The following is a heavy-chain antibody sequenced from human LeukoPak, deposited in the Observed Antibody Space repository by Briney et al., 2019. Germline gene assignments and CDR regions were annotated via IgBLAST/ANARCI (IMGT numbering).Heavy chain of an antibody. CDR3: ALQAAGTGS. V-gene: IGHV1-69*06. CDR1: GGTFSSYA. CDR2: IIPIFGTG. D-gene: IGHD6-13*01. Sequence: GASVKVSCKASGGTFSSYAISWVRQAPGQGLEWMGGIIPIFGTGNYAQKFQGRVTITADKSTSTAYMELSSLRSEDTAVYYCALQAAGTGSWGQGTLVTVSS. J-gene: IGHJ4*02.